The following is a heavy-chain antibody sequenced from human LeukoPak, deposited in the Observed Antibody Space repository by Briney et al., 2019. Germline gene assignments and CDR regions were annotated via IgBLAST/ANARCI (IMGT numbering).Heavy chain of an antibody. CDR2: ISPYNGNT. CDR1: GYILTTYG. CDR3: ARGPYYGSGSRADGMDV. J-gene: IGHJ6*04. Sequence: ASVKVSCKASGYILTTYGFSWVRQAPGQGLEWMGWISPYNGNTNYAQKFQGRVTMTADTSTSIVYIELRSLRSDDTAVYYCARGPYYGSGSRADGMDVWGKGTTVTVSS. D-gene: IGHD3-10*01. V-gene: IGHV1-18*04.